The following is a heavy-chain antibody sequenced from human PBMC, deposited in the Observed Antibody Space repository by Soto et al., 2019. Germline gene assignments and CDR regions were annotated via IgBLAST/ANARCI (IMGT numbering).Heavy chain of an antibody. Sequence: QVQLQESGQGLVRPSETLYLICTVSGGSISSYYWSWIRQPPGKGLEWIGYIYYSGTTRYNPSLKSRVAIGVGTAKTQFSLMLSSLTAADTAVYNCARNVPYCSDSSHCAYGLDVLGQGTTVTVSS. CDR3: ARNVPYCSDSSHCAYGLDV. CDR1: GGSISSYY. V-gene: IGHV4-59*12. D-gene: IGHD2-15*01. J-gene: IGHJ6*02. CDR2: IYYSGTT.